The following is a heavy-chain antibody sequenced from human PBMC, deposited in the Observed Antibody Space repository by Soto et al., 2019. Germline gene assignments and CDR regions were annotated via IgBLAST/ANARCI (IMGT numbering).Heavy chain of an antibody. V-gene: IGHV3-53*01. Sequence: VQVVESGGDLIQPGGSLRLSCAASGFIVSSDYMTWVRQAPGKGLEWVSVIYPDGRAYYPDSVKGRFTISRDNSKNMVCLHRNTLRAEDTAVYYCARGLSPGDNDNRGYFHFDSWGQGTLVTVSS. CDR1: GFIVSSDY. D-gene: IGHD3-22*01. CDR2: IYPDGRA. CDR3: ARGLSPGDNDNRGYFHFDS. J-gene: IGHJ4*02.